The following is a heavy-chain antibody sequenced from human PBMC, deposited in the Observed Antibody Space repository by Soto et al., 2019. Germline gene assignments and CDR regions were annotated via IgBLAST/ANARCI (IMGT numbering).Heavy chain of an antibody. D-gene: IGHD3-22*01. CDR1: GFSLSTRGVG. J-gene: IGHJ4*02. Sequence: QITLKESGPPLVKPTQTLTLTCTFSGFSLSTRGVGVGWIRQPPGKALEWLALIYWDDDKRYSPSLKSRLTITRDTSKNQVVLTMTNMDPVDTATYYFARDSSGNYGFDHWGQGALVTVSS. CDR2: IYWDDDK. V-gene: IGHV2-5*02. CDR3: ARDSSGNYGFDH.